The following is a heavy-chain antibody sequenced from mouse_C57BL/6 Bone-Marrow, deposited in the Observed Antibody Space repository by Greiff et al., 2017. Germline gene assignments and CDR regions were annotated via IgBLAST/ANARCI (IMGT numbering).Heavy chain of an antibody. CDR2: IDPSDSYT. J-gene: IGHJ4*01. CDR3: ARDYYVSSGAMDY. Sequence: QVQLQQPGAELVMPGASVKLSCKASGYTFTSYWMHWVKQRPGQGLEWIGEIDPSDSYTNYNQKFKGKSTLTVDKSSSTAYMQLSSLTSEDSAVYYCARDYYVSSGAMDYWSQGTSVTVSS. D-gene: IGHD1-1*01. V-gene: IGHV1-69*01. CDR1: GYTFTSYW.